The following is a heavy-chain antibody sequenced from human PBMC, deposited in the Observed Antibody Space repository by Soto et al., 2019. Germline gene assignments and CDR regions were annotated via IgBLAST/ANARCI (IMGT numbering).Heavy chain of an antibody. J-gene: IGHJ5*02. Sequence: KPSETLSLTCAVSGGSISSSNWWSWVRQPPGKGLEWIGEIYHSGSTNYNPSLKSRVTIPVDKSKNQFSLKLSSVTAADTAVYYCARGGYSYGSNWFDPWGQGTLVTVS. D-gene: IGHD5-18*01. CDR2: IYHSGST. CDR3: ARGGYSYGSNWFDP. V-gene: IGHV4-4*02. CDR1: GGSISSSNW.